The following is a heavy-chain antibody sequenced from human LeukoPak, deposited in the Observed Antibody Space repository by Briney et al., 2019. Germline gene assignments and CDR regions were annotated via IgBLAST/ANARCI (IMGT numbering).Heavy chain of an antibody. Sequence: SETLSLTCSVSGGSIISSSYSWGWVRQPPGKGLEWIGSIYYSGYTYYNPSLESRVTISVDTSKNQFSLKLSSVTAADTAIYYCAKHYMGSSYNRGLDYWGQGTLVTVSS. CDR1: GGSIISSSYS. D-gene: IGHD3-10*01. CDR2: IYYSGYT. J-gene: IGHJ4*02. V-gene: IGHV4-39*01. CDR3: AKHYMGSSYNRGLDY.